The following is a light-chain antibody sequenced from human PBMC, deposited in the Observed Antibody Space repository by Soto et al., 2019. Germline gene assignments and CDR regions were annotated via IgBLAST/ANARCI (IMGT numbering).Light chain of an antibody. Sequence: EIVLTQSPGTLSLSPGERATLSCRASQSVSSSYLAWYRQKPGQAPRLLIYGASRRATGIPDRFSGSGSGTDFTLTISRLEPADFAVYYCQQYYTTPVTFGPGTKVDIK. CDR2: GAS. J-gene: IGKJ3*01. CDR1: QSVSSSY. CDR3: QQYYTTPVT. V-gene: IGKV3-20*01.